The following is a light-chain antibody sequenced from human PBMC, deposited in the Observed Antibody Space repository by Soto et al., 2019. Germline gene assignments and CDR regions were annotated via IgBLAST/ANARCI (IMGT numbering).Light chain of an antibody. CDR1: QNISTW. Sequence: DIQMTQSPSSVSASVGDRVTITCRASQNISTWLAWYQQNPGRAPKLLIYAASSLQIGGPSRFSGSGSGTDFTLIISSLQPEDVATYYCQQANSFQGTFGPGTKVNVQ. CDR2: AAS. V-gene: IGKV1-12*01. J-gene: IGKJ3*01. CDR3: QQANSFQGT.